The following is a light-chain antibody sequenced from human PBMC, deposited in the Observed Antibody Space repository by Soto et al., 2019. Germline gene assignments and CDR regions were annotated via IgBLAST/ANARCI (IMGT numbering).Light chain of an antibody. CDR3: QQDNNWPLT. CDR2: GAS. Sequence: EIVMTQSPATLSMSPGERATLSCRASQSVNNNLAWYQQKPGQAPRLLIYGASARATGIPARFSGSGSGTEFTLTISSLQSEDFAVYYCQQDNNWPLTFGGGTKVEIK. CDR1: QSVNNN. J-gene: IGKJ4*01. V-gene: IGKV3-15*01.